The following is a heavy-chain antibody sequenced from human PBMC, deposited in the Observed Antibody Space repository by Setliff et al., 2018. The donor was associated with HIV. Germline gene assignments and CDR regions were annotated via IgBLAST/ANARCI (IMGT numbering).Heavy chain of an antibody. V-gene: IGHV3-64*01. CDR2: ISSNGGTT. CDR1: GFTFSTYA. D-gene: IGHD3-22*01. Sequence: GGSLRLSCAASGFTFSTYAMHWVRQAPGKGLEYVSVISSNGGTTYYANSVKGRFTISRDNSKNTLYLQMGSLRAEDMAVYYCAGSRYYYDSSGPNWFDPWGQGTLVTVSS. CDR3: AGSRYYYDSSGPNWFDP. J-gene: IGHJ5*02.